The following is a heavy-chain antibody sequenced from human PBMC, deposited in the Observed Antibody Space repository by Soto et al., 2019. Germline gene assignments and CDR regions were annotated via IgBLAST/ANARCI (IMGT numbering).Heavy chain of an antibody. CDR3: ARHYYGSGSKDY. CDR2: INHSGST. J-gene: IGHJ4*02. D-gene: IGHD3-10*01. V-gene: IGHV4-34*01. CDR1: GGSFSGYY. Sequence: SETLPLTCAVYGGSFSGYYWSWIRQPPGKGLEWIGEINHSGSTNYNPSLKSRVTISVDTSKNQFSLKLSSVTAADTAVYYCARHYYGSGSKDYWGQGTLVTVSS.